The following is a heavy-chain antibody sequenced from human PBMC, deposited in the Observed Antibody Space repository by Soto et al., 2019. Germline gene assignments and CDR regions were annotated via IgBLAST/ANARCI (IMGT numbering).Heavy chain of an antibody. CDR2: IAYSGDT. J-gene: IGHJ5*02. D-gene: IGHD3-9*01. V-gene: IGHV4-31*11. CDR3: ARDFEKSASGP. Sequence: SGTLSLTGAVSGASITGADSYWFWIRKPPGKGLEWIGYIAYSGDTYYNPSLRSRVTISADRSENKFSQKLKSVAAADTAVYFCARDFEKSASGPWGQRTSVT. CDR1: GASITGADSY.